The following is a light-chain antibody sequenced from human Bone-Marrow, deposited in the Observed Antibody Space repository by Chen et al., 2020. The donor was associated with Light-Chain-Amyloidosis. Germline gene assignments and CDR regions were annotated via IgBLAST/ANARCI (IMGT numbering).Light chain of an antibody. Sequence: QSALPQPASVSGSPGQSITISCTGSRSDVGGYNFVSWYQQLPGKAPKLLIYDVSNRPSGVSNRFSGSKSGNTASLTISGLQAEDEADYYCSSYTSSSTLPYVFGTGTKVTVL. CDR1: RSDVGGYNF. CDR3: SSYTSSSTLPYV. CDR2: DVS. J-gene: IGLJ1*01. V-gene: IGLV2-14*03.